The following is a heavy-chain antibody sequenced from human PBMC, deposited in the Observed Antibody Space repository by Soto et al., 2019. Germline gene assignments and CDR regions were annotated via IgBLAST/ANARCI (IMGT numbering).Heavy chain of an antibody. Sequence: QVQLVQSGAEVKKPGSSVKVSCRTSGGTFSSYTFNWVRQAPGQGLEWMGGIIPIFGTTNYAQKFQGRVTITADESTSTAYMDLSSLTFEDTAVYYCARGAGSHLDYWYLDLWGHGTLVTVSS. J-gene: IGHJ2*01. D-gene: IGHD1-26*01. CDR3: ARGAGSHLDYWYLDL. CDR1: GGTFSSYT. V-gene: IGHV1-69*01. CDR2: IIPIFGTT.